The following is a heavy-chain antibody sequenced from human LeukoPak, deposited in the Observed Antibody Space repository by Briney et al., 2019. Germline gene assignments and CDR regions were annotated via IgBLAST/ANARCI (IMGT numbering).Heavy chain of an antibody. CDR1: GYTFTGYY. V-gene: IGHV1-2*02. J-gene: IGHJ6*02. CDR2: INPNSGAA. Sequence: ASVKVSCKASGYTFTGYYIHWVRQAPGQGLEWMGWINPNSGAANYARKFQGRVAMTRDTSITTAYMEVSRLRFDDTAVYYCARGMYGLDVWGQGTTVTVSS. CDR3: ARGMYGLDV.